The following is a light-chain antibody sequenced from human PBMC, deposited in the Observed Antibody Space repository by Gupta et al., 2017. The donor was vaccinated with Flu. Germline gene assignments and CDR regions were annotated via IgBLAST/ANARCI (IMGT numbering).Light chain of an antibody. Sequence: QSALAPPASVSGSPGQSLTITCTGTSSDVGSDHLVSWYQQHPAKAPNLTIYEVTKRSAVVANGFSDSKSGNTASLTISGRQKEDEADYYCCSDAGSSNWVFGGGTKLTVL. V-gene: IGLV2-23*02. J-gene: IGLJ3*02. CDR2: EVT. CDR1: SSDVGSDHL. CDR3: CSDAGSSNWV.